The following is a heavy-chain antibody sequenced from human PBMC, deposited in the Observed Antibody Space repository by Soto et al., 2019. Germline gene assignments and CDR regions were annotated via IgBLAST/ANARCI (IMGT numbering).Heavy chain of an antibody. CDR2: INAGNGNT. D-gene: IGHD6-13*01. V-gene: IGHV1-3*01. CDR1: GYTFTSYA. CDR3: ARDPGVVAAAGLGFVY. J-gene: IGHJ4*02. Sequence: GASVKVSCKASGYTFTSYAMHWVLQAPGQRLEWMGWINAGNGNTKYSQKFQGRVTIPRDTSASTAYMELSSLRSEDTAVYYCARDPGVVAAAGLGFVYWGQGTLVTVSS.